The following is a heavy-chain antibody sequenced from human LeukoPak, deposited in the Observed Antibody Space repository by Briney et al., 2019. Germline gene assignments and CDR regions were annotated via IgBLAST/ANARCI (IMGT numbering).Heavy chain of an antibody. CDR2: INHSGST. V-gene: IGHV4-34*01. CDR1: GGSFSGYY. CDR3: ARTSSTRCPNCLGV. J-gene: IGHJ6*04. D-gene: IGHD2-2*01. Sequence: PSETLSLTCAVYGGSFSGYYWSWIRQPPGKGLEWIGEINHSGSTNYNPSLKSRVTISVDTSKNQFSLKLSSVTAADTAVYYCARTSSTRCPNCLGVWGKGTTVTVSS.